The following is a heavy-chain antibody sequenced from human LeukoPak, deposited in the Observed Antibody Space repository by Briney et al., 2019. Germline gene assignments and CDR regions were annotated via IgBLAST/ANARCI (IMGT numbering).Heavy chain of an antibody. CDR3: ARRFDR. V-gene: IGHV3-13*04. Sequence: GGSLRLSCAASGFAFSTYDMHWVRQATGKGLEWVSGIGTAGDTYYPDSVKGRFTISRDNAKNSLYLQMNSLRAEDTAVYYCARRFDRWGQGTLVTVSS. D-gene: IGHD3-16*01. CDR2: IGTAGDT. CDR1: GFAFSTYD. J-gene: IGHJ4*02.